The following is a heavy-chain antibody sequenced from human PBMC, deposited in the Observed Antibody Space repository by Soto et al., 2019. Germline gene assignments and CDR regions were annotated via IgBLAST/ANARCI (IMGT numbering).Heavy chain of an antibody. D-gene: IGHD2-21*01. CDR3: GRGGISHWAYFYYMDV. Sequence: SETLSLTCVVSGGSLSDYFWSWIRQPPGMALEWIGEINHLGSINYNPSLKSRVTMSVDTSKNQFSLTLNSVTAADTATYYCGRGGISHWAYFYYMDVWDRGTTFTVSS. CDR2: INHLGSI. V-gene: IGHV4-34*01. CDR1: GGSLSDYF. J-gene: IGHJ6*03.